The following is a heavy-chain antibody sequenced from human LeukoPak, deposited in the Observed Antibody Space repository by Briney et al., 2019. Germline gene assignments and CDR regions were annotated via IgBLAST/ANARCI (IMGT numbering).Heavy chain of an antibody. CDR3: ARDLFGVRGI. V-gene: IGHV3-53*01. CDR2: IYSGGST. CDR1: GFTVSSNY. Sequence: GGSLRLSCTASGFTVSSNYMSWVRQAPGKGLEWVSVIYSGGSTYYADSVKGRFTISRDNSKNTLYLQMNSLRAEDTAVYYCARDLFGVRGIWSQGTLVTVSS. J-gene: IGHJ4*02. D-gene: IGHD3-10*01.